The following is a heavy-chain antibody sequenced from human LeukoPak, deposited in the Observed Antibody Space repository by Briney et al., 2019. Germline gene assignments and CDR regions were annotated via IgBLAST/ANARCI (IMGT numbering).Heavy chain of an antibody. D-gene: IGHD1-26*01. CDR2: ISSSSSTI. CDR3: ARGKSLGSFDT. CDR1: RFTFSSYS. J-gene: IGHJ3*02. Sequence: GGSLRLSCAASRFTFSSYSMNWVRQAPGKGLEWVSYISSSSSTIYYADSVKGRFTISRDNAKNSLYLQMNSLRAEDMAVYYCARGKSLGSFDTWGQGTMVTVSS. V-gene: IGHV3-48*04.